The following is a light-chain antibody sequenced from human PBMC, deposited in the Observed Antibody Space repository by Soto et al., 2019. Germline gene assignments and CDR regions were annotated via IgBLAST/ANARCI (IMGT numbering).Light chain of an antibody. CDR1: SSNIGSNY. Sequence: QSVLTPPHSASGTPGQRVTISCSGSSSNIGSNYVYCYQQLPGTAPKLLIYRNNQRPSGVPDRFSGSKSGTSASLAISGLRSEDEADYDCAAWDDSLLVFGGGTKLTVL. CDR3: AAWDDSLLV. J-gene: IGLJ2*01. V-gene: IGLV1-47*01. CDR2: RNN.